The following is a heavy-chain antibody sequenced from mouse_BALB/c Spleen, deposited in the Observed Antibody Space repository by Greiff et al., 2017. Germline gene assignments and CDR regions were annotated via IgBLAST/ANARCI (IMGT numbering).Heavy chain of an antibody. Sequence: VKLVESGPGLVAPSQSLSITCTVSGFSLTSYGVHWVRQPPGKGLEWLGVIWAGGSTNYNSALMSRLSISKDNSKSQVFLKMNSLQTDDTAMYYCAREGAHTADTWDYGRRGTTLTVPS. V-gene: IGHV2-9*02. J-gene: IGHJ2*01. CDR3: AREGAHTADTWDY. CDR2: IWAGGST. CDR1: GFSLTSYG. D-gene: IGHD1-3*01.